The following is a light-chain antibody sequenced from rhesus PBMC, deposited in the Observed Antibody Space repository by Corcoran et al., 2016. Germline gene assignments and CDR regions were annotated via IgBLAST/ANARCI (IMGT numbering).Light chain of an antibody. J-gene: IGKJ1*01. CDR2: YAS. Sequence: DIQMTQSPSSLSASVGDTVTITCRASQGVSNNLAWYQQKPGKAPKPLIHYASKLESGVPSRLSGSGSGTDFTLNISSLQPEDFAIYYCQQHNSYPPTFGQGTKVEIK. CDR1: QGVSNN. CDR3: QQHNSYPPT. V-gene: IGKV1S14*01.